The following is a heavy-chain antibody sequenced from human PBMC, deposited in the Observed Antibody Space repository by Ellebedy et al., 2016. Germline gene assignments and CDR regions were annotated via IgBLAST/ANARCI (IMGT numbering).Heavy chain of an antibody. D-gene: IGHD5-18*01. CDR2: IHSSGRT. CDR3: ARDAVHCPGSSCSPLYYCDL. V-gene: IGHV4-59*06. Sequence: SETLSLXXTVSGGSLTSHYWTWLRHLPGKGLEWLGYIHSSGRTYYNPSLKSRVIMSLDTSKNHFSLELSSVSAADTAVYYSARDAVHCPGSSCSPLYYCDLWGQGALVTVSS. J-gene: IGHJ4*02. CDR1: GGSLTSHY.